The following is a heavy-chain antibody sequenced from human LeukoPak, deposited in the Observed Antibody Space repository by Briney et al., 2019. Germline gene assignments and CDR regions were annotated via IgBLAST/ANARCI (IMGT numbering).Heavy chain of an antibody. J-gene: IGHJ5*02. D-gene: IGHD3-22*01. Sequence: GGSLRLSCAASGFTFADYAMHWVRHAPGKGLEWVSGISWNSGSLGSADSVKGRFTISRDRAKNSLYLHMNRLRAEDTPLYYCAKESHDSSGCWNWLDPWGQGTLVTVSS. V-gene: IGHV3-9*01. CDR1: GFTFADYA. CDR2: ISWNSGSL. CDR3: AKESHDSSGCWNWLDP.